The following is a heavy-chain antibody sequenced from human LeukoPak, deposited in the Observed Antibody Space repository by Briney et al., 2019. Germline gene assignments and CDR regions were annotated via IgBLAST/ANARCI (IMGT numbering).Heavy chain of an antibody. J-gene: IGHJ6*02. D-gene: IGHD2-2*01. CDR3: ARDFAMSSDIVVVPAARYYYYGMDV. Sequence: GGSLRLSCAASGFTFSDYYMSWIRQAPGKGLEWVSYISSSGSTIYYADSVKGRFTIPRDNAKNSLYLQMNSLRAEDTAVYYCARDFAMSSDIVVVPAARYYYYGMDVWGQGTTVTVSS. CDR2: ISSSGSTI. V-gene: IGHV3-11*01. CDR1: GFTFSDYY.